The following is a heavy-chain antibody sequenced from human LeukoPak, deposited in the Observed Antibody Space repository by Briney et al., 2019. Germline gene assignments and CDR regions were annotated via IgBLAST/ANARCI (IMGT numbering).Heavy chain of an antibody. Sequence: PGGSLRLSCVASGFTFSRYWVSWVRQAPGKGLEWVAKIKQDGSGEYYLDSVKGRFTISRDNAKNSLYLQMNSLRGDDTAVYFCTTGYSSGWYNEGNYWGQGTLVTVSS. CDR1: GFTFSRYW. J-gene: IGHJ4*02. D-gene: IGHD6-19*01. CDR3: TTGYSSGWYNEGNY. V-gene: IGHV3-7*01. CDR2: IKQDGSGE.